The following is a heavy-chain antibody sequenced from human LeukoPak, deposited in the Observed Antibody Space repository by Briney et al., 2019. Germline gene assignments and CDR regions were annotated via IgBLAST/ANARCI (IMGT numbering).Heavy chain of an antibody. Sequence: GGSLRLSCAVSGITLGNYGMSWVRQAPGKGLEWVAGISDSGGRTNYADSVKGRFTISRDNPKNTLYLQMNSLRAEDTAVYFCAKRGVVIRVILVGFHKEAYYFDSWGQGALVTVSS. D-gene: IGHD3-22*01. V-gene: IGHV3-23*01. CDR1: GITLGNYG. J-gene: IGHJ4*02. CDR2: ISDSGGRT. CDR3: AKRGVVIRVILVGFHKEAYYFDS.